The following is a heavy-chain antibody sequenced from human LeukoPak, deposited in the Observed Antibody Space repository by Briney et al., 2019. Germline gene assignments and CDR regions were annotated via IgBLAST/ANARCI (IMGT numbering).Heavy chain of an antibody. D-gene: IGHD3-22*01. CDR3: ARELASGDYYDSSLDY. Sequence: GASVKVSCKASGYTFTGYYMHWVRQAPGQGLEWMGWINTNTGNPTYAQGFTGRFVFSLGTSVSTAYLQISSLKAEDTAVYYCARELASGDYYDSSLDYWGQGTLVTVSS. CDR2: INTNTGNP. CDR1: GYTFTGYY. V-gene: IGHV7-4-1*02. J-gene: IGHJ4*02.